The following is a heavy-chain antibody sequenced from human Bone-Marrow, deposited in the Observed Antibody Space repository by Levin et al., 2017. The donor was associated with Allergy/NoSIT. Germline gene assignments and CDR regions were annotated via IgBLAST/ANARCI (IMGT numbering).Heavy chain of an antibody. J-gene: IGHJ6*02. CDR1: GVSINNYF. CDR3: ARAGDWASSVCYGTKGYAMDV. Sequence: PSETLSLTCNVSGVSINNYFWTWIRQPPGKGLEWIGYIYSTATTSYNPSLKSRVTMSIDTSKNQIALKLSSVTAADTAGYYCARAGDWASSVCYGTKGYAMDVWGQGTTVTVSS. D-gene: IGHD2-8*01. V-gene: IGHV4-59*01. CDR2: IYSTATT.